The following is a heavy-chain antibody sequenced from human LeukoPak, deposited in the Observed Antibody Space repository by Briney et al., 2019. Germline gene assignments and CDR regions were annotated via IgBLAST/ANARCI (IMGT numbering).Heavy chain of an antibody. V-gene: IGHV3-48*01. D-gene: IGHD3-16*02. Sequence: PGGSLRLSCAASGFTFSSYSMNWVRQAPGKGLEWVSYISSSSSTIYYADSVKGRFTISRDNAKNSLYLQMNSLRGEDTAVYYCARGNDYVWGSYRPPSYYYGMDVWGQGTTVTVSS. CDR3: ARGNDYVWGSYRPPSYYYGMDV. CDR2: ISSSSSTI. CDR1: GFTFSSYS. J-gene: IGHJ6*02.